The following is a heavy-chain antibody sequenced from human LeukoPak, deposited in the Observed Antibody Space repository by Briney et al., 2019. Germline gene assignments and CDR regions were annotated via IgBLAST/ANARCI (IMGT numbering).Heavy chain of an antibody. CDR2: ISAYNGNT. J-gene: IGHJ4*02. V-gene: IGHV1-18*01. CDR1: GYTFTSYG. CDR3: ARVAGNCGGDCYRLVY. D-gene: IGHD2-21*01. Sequence: ASVKVSCKASGYTFTSYGISWVRQAPGQGLEWMGWISAYNGNTNYARKLQGRVTMTTDTSTSTAYMELSSLRSEDTAVYYCARVAGNCGGDCYRLVYWGQGTLVTVAS.